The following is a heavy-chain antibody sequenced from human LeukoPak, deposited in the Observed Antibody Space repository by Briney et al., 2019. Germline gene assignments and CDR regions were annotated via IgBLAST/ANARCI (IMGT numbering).Heavy chain of an antibody. CDR3: ARDQAQDYYDSSGYFYFLWGNAFDI. CDR2: ISAYNGNT. Sequence: ASVKVSCKASGYTFTSYGISWVRQAPGQGLEWMGWISAYNGNTNYAQKLQGRVTMTTDTSTSTAYMELRSLRSDDTAVYYCARDQAQDYYDSSGYFYFLWGNAFDIWGQGTMVTVSS. D-gene: IGHD3-22*01. V-gene: IGHV1-18*01. J-gene: IGHJ3*02. CDR1: GYTFTSYG.